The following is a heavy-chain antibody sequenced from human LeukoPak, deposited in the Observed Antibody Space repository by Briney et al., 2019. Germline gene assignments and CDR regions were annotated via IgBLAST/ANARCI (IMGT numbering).Heavy chain of an antibody. CDR1: GFTFSSYW. V-gene: IGHV3-74*01. Sequence: GGSLRLSCAASGFTFSSYWMHWVRQAPGEGLVWVSRINSDGSSTSYADSVKGRFTISRDNAKNTLYLQMNSLRAEDTAVYYCAKEPMIVVVTDFDYWGQGTLVTVSS. J-gene: IGHJ4*02. D-gene: IGHD3-22*01. CDR2: INSDGSST. CDR3: AKEPMIVVVTDFDY.